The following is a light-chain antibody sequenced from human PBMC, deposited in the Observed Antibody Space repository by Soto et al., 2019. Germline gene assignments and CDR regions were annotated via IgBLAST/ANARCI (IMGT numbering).Light chain of an antibody. CDR2: EVT. Sequence: QSALTQPASVSGSPGQSITISCTGSSSDVGGYNYVSWYQQHPGKAPKLIIYEVTYRPSGVSNHFSGSKSGNTASLTISGLQSEDEADYYCSSYTVTNFLSYVFGTGTKVTVL. CDR1: SSDVGGYNY. V-gene: IGLV2-14*01. CDR3: SSYTVTNFLSYV. J-gene: IGLJ1*01.